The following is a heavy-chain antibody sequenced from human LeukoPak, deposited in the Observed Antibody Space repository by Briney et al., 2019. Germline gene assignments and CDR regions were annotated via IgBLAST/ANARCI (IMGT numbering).Heavy chain of an antibody. Sequence: SVKVSCKASGGTFSSYAISWVRQAPGQGLEWMGGIIPIFGTANYAQKFQGRVTITADTSTSAAYMQLSSLRSEDTAVYYCARARSGPYGSGSLDAFDIWGQGTMVTVSS. CDR1: GGTFSSYA. J-gene: IGHJ3*02. V-gene: IGHV1-69*06. CDR2: IIPIFGTA. CDR3: ARARSGPYGSGSLDAFDI. D-gene: IGHD3-10*01.